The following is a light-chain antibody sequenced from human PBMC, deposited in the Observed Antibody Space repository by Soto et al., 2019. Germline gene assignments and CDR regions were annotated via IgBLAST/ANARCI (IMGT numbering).Light chain of an antibody. V-gene: IGKV1-12*01. Sequence: IPMTQSPTSVYASVGDRVPINCRARQGISSLLAWDQQKPGKAPKLLIYAASSLQSGVPSRFSGSGSGTDFTLTISSLQPEDFATYYCQQANSFPYTFGQGTKLEIK. CDR2: AAS. J-gene: IGKJ2*01. CDR3: QQANSFPYT. CDR1: QGISSL.